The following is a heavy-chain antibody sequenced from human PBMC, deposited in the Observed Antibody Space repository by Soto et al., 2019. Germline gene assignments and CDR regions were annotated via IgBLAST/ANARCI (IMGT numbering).Heavy chain of an antibody. CDR2: TYYRSKWYN. CDR1: GDSVSSNSAA. CDR3: AREPRTAVADTYNWFDP. Sequence: PSQTLSLTCAISGDSVSSNSAAWNWIRQSPSRGLEWLGRTYYRSKWYNDYAVSVKGRITINPDTSKNQFSLQLNSVTPEDTAVYYCAREPRTAVADTYNWFDPWGQGTLVTVSS. D-gene: IGHD6-19*01. J-gene: IGHJ5*02. V-gene: IGHV6-1*01.